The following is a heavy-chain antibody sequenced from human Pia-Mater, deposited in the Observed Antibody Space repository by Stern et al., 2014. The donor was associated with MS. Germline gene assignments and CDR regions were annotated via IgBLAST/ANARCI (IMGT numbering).Heavy chain of an antibody. Sequence: EVQLVESGGGLVKPGGSLRLSCAASGFSFSTYSMTWVRQDPGKGLEWVSSITGSGTYIYYADLVKGRFTISRDNAKNSLYLQMNSLRAEDTAVYYCARDARRGDYYGLDVWGQGTTVTVSS. CDR2: ITGSGTYI. V-gene: IGHV3-21*01. D-gene: IGHD3-10*01. J-gene: IGHJ6*02. CDR1: GFSFSTYS. CDR3: ARDARRGDYYGLDV.